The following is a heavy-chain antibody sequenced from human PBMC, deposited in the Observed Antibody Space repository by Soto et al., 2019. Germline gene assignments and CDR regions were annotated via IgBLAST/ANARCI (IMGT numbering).Heavy chain of an antibody. V-gene: IGHV1-69*13. J-gene: IGHJ6*02. CDR2: IIPIFGTA. CDR1: GGTFSSYA. Sequence: SVKVSCKASGGTFSSYAISWVRQAPGQGLEWMGGIIPIFGTADYAQKFQGRVTITADESTSTAYMELSNLGSEDTAVYYCARGITGTVSYYYGMDVWGQGTTVTVSS. D-gene: IGHD1-20*01. CDR3: ARGITGTVSYYYGMDV.